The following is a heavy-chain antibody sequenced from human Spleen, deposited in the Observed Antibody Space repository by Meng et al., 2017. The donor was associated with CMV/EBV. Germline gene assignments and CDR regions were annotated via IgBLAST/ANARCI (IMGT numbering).Heavy chain of an antibody. Sequence: SVKVSCKASGGTFSSYAISWVRQAPGQGLEWMGGIIPIFGTANYPQQFQGRVTITTDESTSTAYIELRSLRSEDTAVYYCARSRSYYDSSGYYNGGYYAMDVWGQGTTVTVSS. J-gene: IGHJ6*02. CDR2: IIPIFGTA. V-gene: IGHV1-69*05. D-gene: IGHD3-22*01. CDR1: GGTFSSYA. CDR3: ARSRSYYDSSGYYNGGYYAMDV.